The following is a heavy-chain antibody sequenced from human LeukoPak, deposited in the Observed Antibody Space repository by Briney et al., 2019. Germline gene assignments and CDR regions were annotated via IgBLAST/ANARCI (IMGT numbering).Heavy chain of an antibody. CDR3: ARLLDYDNSGDPDSFDI. J-gene: IGHJ3*02. D-gene: IGHD3-22*01. Sequence: PSETLSLTCTVSGPIIGYYWTWIRQPPGRGLEWIACINNSRRTKYNPSLQSRVTISLDTSKNHLALQLRSVTAADTAVYYCARLLDYDNSGDPDSFDIWGQGTLVTVSS. CDR1: GPIIGYY. V-gene: IGHV4-59*01. CDR2: INNSRRT.